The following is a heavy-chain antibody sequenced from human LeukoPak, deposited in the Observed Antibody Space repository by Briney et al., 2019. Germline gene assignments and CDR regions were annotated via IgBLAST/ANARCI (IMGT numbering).Heavy chain of an antibody. Sequence: ASVKVSCKASGFTFTSSAVQWVRQARGQRLEWIGWIVVGSGNTNYAQKFQERVTITRDMSTSTAYMELSSLRSEDTAVYYCAAETYYDFWSGYYSFDYWGQGTLVTVSS. CDR1: GFTFTSSA. CDR2: IVVGSGNT. J-gene: IGHJ4*02. D-gene: IGHD3-3*01. CDR3: AAETYYDFWSGYYSFDY. V-gene: IGHV1-58*01.